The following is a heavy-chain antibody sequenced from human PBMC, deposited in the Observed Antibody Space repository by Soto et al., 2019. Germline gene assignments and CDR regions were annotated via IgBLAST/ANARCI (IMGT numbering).Heavy chain of an antibody. CDR1: VFSFSLYT. CDR3: ARVGAYFGEFDYFDY. D-gene: IGHD3-10*01. CDR2: ISRFSDHM. Sequence: GSLRLSCAASVFSFSLYTMNWVRQAPGGGLEWVSSISRFSDHMYYGDSVKGRFTVSRDNAANSVFLQMNSLRAEDTAVYYCARVGAYFGEFDYFDYWGQGSPVTVSS. J-gene: IGHJ4*02. V-gene: IGHV3-21*06.